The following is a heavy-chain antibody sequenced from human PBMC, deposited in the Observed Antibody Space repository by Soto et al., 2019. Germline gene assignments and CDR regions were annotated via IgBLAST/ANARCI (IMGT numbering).Heavy chain of an antibody. CDR3: ATDPSYGGTSDWYFDL. D-gene: IGHD2-15*01. Sequence: ASVKVSCKVSGYTLTELSMHWVRQAPGKGLEWMGGFDPEDGETIYAQKFQGRVTMTEDTSTDTAYMELSSLRSEDTAVYYCATDPSYGGTSDWYFDLWGRGTLVTVFS. J-gene: IGHJ2*01. CDR1: GYTLTELS. CDR2: FDPEDGET. V-gene: IGHV1-24*01.